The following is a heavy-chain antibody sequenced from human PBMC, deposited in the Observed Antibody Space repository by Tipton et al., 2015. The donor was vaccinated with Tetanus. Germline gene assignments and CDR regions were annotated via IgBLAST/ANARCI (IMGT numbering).Heavy chain of an antibody. CDR3: AREVPAAGHFDS. CDR1: GGSICGSY. Sequence: TLSLTCTVSGGSICGSYWNWIRQPPGKGLEWIGYVYYNGNTHYNPALKSRVTISVDTSKNQFSLKLSSVTAADTAIYYCAREVPAAGHFDSWGQGTLVTVSS. CDR2: VYYNGNT. V-gene: IGHV4-59*01. J-gene: IGHJ4*02. D-gene: IGHD2-2*01.